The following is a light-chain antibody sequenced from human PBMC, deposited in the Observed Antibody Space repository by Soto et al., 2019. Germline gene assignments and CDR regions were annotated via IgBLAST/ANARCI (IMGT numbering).Light chain of an antibody. Sequence: EILMTQSQGTLSLSPGRGTTLSCRAIHSISSSYFAWSQQKPGQAPRLLIYGASIRATGIPDRLSGSGSETDFTLTISRLEPEDFALYYCQQYGSSAPITFGQGRLLEVK. V-gene: IGKV3-20*01. CDR1: HSISSSY. CDR2: GAS. CDR3: QQYGSSAPIT. J-gene: IGKJ5*01.